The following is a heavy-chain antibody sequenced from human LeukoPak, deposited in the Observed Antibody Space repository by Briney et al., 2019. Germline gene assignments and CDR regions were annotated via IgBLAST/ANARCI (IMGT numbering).Heavy chain of an antibody. J-gene: IGHJ4*02. CDR2: IYYSGST. V-gene: IGHV4-39*07. CDR3: ARGPLAAGPFFDY. D-gene: IGHD6-25*01. CDR1: GGSISSSSYY. Sequence: PSETLSLTCTVSGGSISSSSYYWGWIRQPPGKGLEWIGSIYYSGSTYYNPSLKSRVTISVDTSKNQFSLKLSSVTAADTAVYYWARGPLAAGPFFDYGGQEPRVTVSS.